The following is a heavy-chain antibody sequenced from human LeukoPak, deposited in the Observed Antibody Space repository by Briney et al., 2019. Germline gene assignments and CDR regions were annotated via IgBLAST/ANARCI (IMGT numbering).Heavy chain of an antibody. D-gene: IGHD3-3*01. CDR1: GFTFSNAW. J-gene: IGHJ4*02. CDR2: IKRKTDSGTT. Sequence: GGSLRLSCAASGFTFSNAWMSWVRQAPGKGLEWVGRIKRKTDSGTTDYAAPVKGRFTISRDDSKNTLYLQMNSLKTEDTAVYYCTTSNFGFPFDYWGQGTLVTVSS. CDR3: TTSNFGFPFDY. V-gene: IGHV3-15*01.